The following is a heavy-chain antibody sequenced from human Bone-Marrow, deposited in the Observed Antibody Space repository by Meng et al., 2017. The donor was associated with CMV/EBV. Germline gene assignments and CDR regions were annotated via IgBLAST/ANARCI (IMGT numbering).Heavy chain of an antibody. CDR3: ARGWKGGLLGY. V-gene: IGHV4-34*01. CDR1: GGSFSGYY. J-gene: IGHJ4*02. D-gene: IGHD2-15*01. Sequence: LPCAVYGGSFSGYYWGWIRQPPGKGLEWIGEINHSGSTNYNPSLKSRVTISVDTSKNQFSLKLSSVTAADTAVYYCARGWKGGLLGYWGQGTLVTVSS. CDR2: INHSGST.